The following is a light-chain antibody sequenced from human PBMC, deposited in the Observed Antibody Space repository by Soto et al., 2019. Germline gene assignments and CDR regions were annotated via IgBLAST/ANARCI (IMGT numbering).Light chain of an antibody. CDR1: SSDVGGYNY. J-gene: IGLJ2*01. V-gene: IGLV2-14*01. Sequence: QLVLTQPASVSGSPGQSITISCTGTSSDVGGYNYVSWYQQHPGKAPKLMIYEVSNRPSGVSNRFSGSKSGNTASLTISGLQAEDEADYYCSSYTSSSTLAVVFGGGTKVTVL. CDR2: EVS. CDR3: SSYTSSSTLAVV.